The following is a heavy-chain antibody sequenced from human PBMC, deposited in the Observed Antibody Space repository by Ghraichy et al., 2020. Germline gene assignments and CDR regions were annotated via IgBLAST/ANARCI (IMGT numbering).Heavy chain of an antibody. CDR2: IKSDGSDI. CDR3: VRDPYGDYKYGGTDY. D-gene: IGHD4-17*01. Sequence: GESLRLSCAASGFTFSRHWMSWVRQAPGKGLEWVASIKSDGSDIFYVDSVKGRFTISRDNAKNSVSLEMNSLRVEDTAVYYCVRDPYGDYKYGGTDYWGQGTLVSVSS. CDR1: GFTFSRHW. J-gene: IGHJ4*02. V-gene: IGHV3-7*01.